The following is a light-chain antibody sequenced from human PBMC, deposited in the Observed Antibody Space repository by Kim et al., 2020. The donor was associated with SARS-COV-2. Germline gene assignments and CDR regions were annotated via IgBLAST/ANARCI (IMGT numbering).Light chain of an antibody. CDR3: QTWGTGIHV. CDR2: LNSDGRH. CDR1: SGNSSYA. Sequence: QPVLTQPPSASASLGASVKLTCTLSSGNSSYAIAWHQQQPEKGPRYLMKLNSDGRHTKGDGIPDRFSGSSSGAERYLTISSLQSEDEADYYCQTWGTGIHVFGTGTKVTVL. J-gene: IGLJ1*01. V-gene: IGLV4-69*01.